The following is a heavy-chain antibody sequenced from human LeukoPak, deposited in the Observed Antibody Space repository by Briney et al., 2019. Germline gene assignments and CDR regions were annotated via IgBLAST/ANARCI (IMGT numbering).Heavy chain of an antibody. CDR1: GGSISSYY. V-gene: IGHV4-59*01. CDR2: IYYSGST. CDR3: ARVSGYCSSTSCLYTRHFDY. Sequence: SETLSLTCTVSGGSISSYYWSWIRQPPGKALEWIGYIYYSGSTNYNPSLKSRVTISVDTSKNQFSLKLSSVTAADTAVYYCARVSGYCSSTSCLYTRHFDYWGQGTLVTVSS. D-gene: IGHD2-2*01. J-gene: IGHJ4*02.